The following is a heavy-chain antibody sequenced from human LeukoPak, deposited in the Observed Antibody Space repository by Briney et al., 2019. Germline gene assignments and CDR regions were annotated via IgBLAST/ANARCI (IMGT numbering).Heavy chain of an antibody. V-gene: IGHV1-3*03. CDR3: ARERGIRDAFDF. CDR1: GYTFTSYT. J-gene: IGHJ3*01. Sequence: GASVKVSCKASGYTFTSYTIHWVRQAPGQSLEWMGWISVGNGDSKCSQEFQGRVTLTRDTSATTAYLEVSSLRPEDVAVYYCARERGIRDAFDFWGQATMVTVSS. CDR2: ISVGNGDS. D-gene: IGHD1-14*01.